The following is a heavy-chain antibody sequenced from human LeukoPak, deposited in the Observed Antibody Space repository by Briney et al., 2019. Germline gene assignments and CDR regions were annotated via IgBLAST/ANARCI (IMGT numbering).Heavy chain of an antibody. CDR3: ARGRGGDCYSGFDY. J-gene: IGHJ4*02. V-gene: IGHV4-39*07. CDR1: GGSISSSSYY. D-gene: IGHD2-21*02. Sequence: SETLSLTCTVSGGSISSSSYYWGWIRQPPGKGLEWIGSIYYSGSTYYNPSLKSRVTISVDTSKNQFSLKLSSVTAADTAVYYCARGRGGDCYSGFDYWGQGTLVTVSS. CDR2: IYYSGST.